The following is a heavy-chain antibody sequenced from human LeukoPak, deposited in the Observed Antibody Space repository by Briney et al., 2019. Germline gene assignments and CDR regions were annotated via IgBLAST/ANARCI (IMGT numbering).Heavy chain of an antibody. J-gene: IGHJ6*02. CDR1: GYTFTSYY. V-gene: IGHV1-2*02. CDR2: INPNSGGT. Sequence: ASVKVSCKASGYTFTSYYMHWVRQAPGQGLEWMGWINPNSGGTNYAQKFQGRVTMTRDTSISTAYMELSRLRSDDTAVYYCARDAALLRYFDWSAYYYGMDVWGQGTTVTVSS. D-gene: IGHD3-9*01. CDR3: ARDAALLRYFDWSAYYYGMDV.